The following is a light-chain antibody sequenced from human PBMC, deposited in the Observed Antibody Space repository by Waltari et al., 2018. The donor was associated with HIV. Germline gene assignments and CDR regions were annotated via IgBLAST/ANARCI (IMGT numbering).Light chain of an antibody. V-gene: IGLV1-47*01. CDR1: SSNIGNTF. J-gene: IGLJ2*01. Sequence: QSVLTQPPSASGTPGQRVTISCSGSSSNIGNTFLYWYQQVPGTAPKLLIHTNNQRHSGVPDRFSGSKSGTSASLAISGLRSEDEAYYYCSSWDDSLSGVLFGGGTKLTVL. CDR3: SSWDDSLSGVL. CDR2: TNN.